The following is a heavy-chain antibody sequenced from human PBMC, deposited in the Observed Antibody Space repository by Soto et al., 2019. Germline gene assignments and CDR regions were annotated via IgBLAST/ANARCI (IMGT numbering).Heavy chain of an antibody. D-gene: IGHD6-25*01. Sequence: SETLSLTCAVYGGSFSGYYWSWIRQPPGKGLEWIGEINHSGSTNYNPSLKSRVTIPVDTSKNQFSLKLSSVTAADTAVYYCARSVAAVPYYYYGMDVWGQGTTVTV. CDR1: GGSFSGYY. CDR3: ARSVAAVPYYYYGMDV. CDR2: INHSGST. J-gene: IGHJ6*02. V-gene: IGHV4-34*01.